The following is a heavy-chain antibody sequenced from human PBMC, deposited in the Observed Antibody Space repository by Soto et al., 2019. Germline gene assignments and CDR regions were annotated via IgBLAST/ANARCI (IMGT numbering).Heavy chain of an antibody. V-gene: IGHV4-59*01. CDR2: MYYSGST. D-gene: IGHD3-3*01. CDR3: ARGTFGVVKD. CDR1: GGSISSYY. J-gene: IGHJ4*02. Sequence: QVQLQESGPGLVKPSETLSLTCTVSGGSISSYYWSWIRQPPGKGLEWIGYMYYSGSTNYNPSLKSRVTITIDTSRNQFSLKLSSVTAADTAVYYCARGTFGVVKDWGQGTLVTVSS.